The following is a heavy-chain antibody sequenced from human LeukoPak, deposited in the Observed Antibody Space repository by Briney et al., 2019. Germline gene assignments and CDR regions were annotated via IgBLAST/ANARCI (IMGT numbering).Heavy chain of an antibody. Sequence: SETLSLTCTVSGGSISSYYWSWIRQPAGKGLEWIGRIYTSGSTHYNPSLKSRVTMSVDTSKNQFSLKLSSVTAADTAVYYCARTIVVVVAATPGWFDPWGQGTLVTVSS. CDR1: GGSISSYY. CDR2: IYTSGST. CDR3: ARTIVVVVAATPGWFDP. J-gene: IGHJ5*02. V-gene: IGHV4-4*07. D-gene: IGHD2-15*01.